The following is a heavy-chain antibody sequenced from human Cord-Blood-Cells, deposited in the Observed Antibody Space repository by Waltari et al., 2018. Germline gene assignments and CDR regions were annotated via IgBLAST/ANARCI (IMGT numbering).Heavy chain of an antibody. D-gene: IGHD5-18*01. CDR3: ASGPAAMASGYYYYGMDV. V-gene: IGHV4-34*01. CDR1: GGSFRGSY. CDR2: INHSGST. J-gene: IGHJ6*02. Sequence: QVQLQQWGAGLLKPSETLSLTCAVYGGSFRGSYWSWTRQPPGKGLEWIGEINHSGSTNYTPSLKSRVTISVDTSKNQFSLKLSSVTAADTAVYYCASGPAAMASGYYYYGMDVWGQGTTVTVSS.